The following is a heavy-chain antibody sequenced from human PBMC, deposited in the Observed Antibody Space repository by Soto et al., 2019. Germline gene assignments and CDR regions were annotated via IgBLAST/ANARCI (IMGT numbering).Heavy chain of an antibody. Sequence: SETLSLTYTVSGGSISSYYWSWIRQPPGKGLEWIGYIYYSGSTNYNPSLKSRVTISVDTSKNQFSLKLSSVTAADTAVYYCARDGGYSSGWYPYFDYWGQGTLVTVSS. CDR1: GGSISSYY. J-gene: IGHJ4*02. CDR2: IYYSGST. D-gene: IGHD6-19*01. CDR3: ARDGGYSSGWYPYFDY. V-gene: IGHV4-59*01.